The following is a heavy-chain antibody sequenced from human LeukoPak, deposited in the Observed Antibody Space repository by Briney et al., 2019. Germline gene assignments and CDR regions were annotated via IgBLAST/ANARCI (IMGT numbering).Heavy chain of an antibody. CDR2: IYYSGST. Sequence: PSETLSLTCTVSGGSMIISPYWAWFPQPPGKGRKWFGSIYYSGSTYYNPSLKSRVTISVDTSKSQFSLELRSMTAADTAIYYCARNMTAVSRLDVFDIWGPGTMVTVSS. J-gene: IGHJ3*02. D-gene: IGHD4-17*01. CDR1: GGSMIISPY. V-gene: IGHV4-39*01. CDR3: ARNMTAVSRLDVFDI.